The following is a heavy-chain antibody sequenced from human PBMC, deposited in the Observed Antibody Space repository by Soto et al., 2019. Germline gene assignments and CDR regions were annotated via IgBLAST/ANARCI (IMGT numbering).Heavy chain of an antibody. V-gene: IGHV3-48*02. J-gene: IGHJ6*04. D-gene: IGHD3-3*01. CDR2: ISYDSDTI. CDR3: ARLYYAYV. CDR1: GLTFGTYS. Sequence: AGGSLRLSCAVSGLTFGTYSMNWVRQAAGKGLEWIAYISYDSDTIQYADSVKGRFTISRDNAKNSLYLQMNSLRDEDTAVYYCARLYYAYVWGKGTTVTVSS.